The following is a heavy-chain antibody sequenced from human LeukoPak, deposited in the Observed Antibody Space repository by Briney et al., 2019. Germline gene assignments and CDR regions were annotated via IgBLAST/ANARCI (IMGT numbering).Heavy chain of an antibody. CDR3: AREHYDYFWGTYRSYALDI. Sequence: GGSLRLSCAASELNVSNNYMNWVRRAPGKGLEWVSVIYSGGTTNYADSVQGRFTISRDSSKNTVYLQMNRLRADDTAVYYCAREHYDYFWGTYRSYALDIWGQGTMVTVSS. CDR2: IYSGGTT. J-gene: IGHJ3*02. CDR1: ELNVSNNY. D-gene: IGHD3-16*02. V-gene: IGHV3-53*01.